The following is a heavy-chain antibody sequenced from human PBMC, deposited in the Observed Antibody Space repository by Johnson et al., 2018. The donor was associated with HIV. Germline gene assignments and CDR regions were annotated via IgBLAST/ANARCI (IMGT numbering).Heavy chain of an antibody. V-gene: IGHV3-7*05. D-gene: IGHD2-2*02. CDR3: ARVSASRTRGRVPAAIWAFDI. Sequence: VQLVESGGGLVQPGGSLRLSCAASGFTFSSYWMSWVRQAPGKGLEWVANIKQDGSEKYYVDSVKGRFTISRDNAKNSLYLQMNSRRAEDTAVYYCARVSASRTRGRVPAAIWAFDIGGQGTMVIVSA. CDR1: GFTFSSYW. J-gene: IGHJ3*02. CDR2: IKQDGSEK.